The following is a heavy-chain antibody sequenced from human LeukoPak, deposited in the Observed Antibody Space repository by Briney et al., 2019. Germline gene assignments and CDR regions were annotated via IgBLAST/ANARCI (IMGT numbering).Heavy chain of an antibody. CDR2: ISLTGLT. J-gene: IGHJ4*02. CDR1: GGSISSGGYY. V-gene: IGHV4-31*03. CDR3: SRENGAFSPFGY. Sequence: PSQTLSLTCTVSGGSISSGGYYWSWIRQHPGKGLEWIGEISLTGLTHYNPSLESRVTVSLDKSKNQLSLNLTSVTAADTAVYYCSRENGAFSPFGYWGQGTLVTVLS. D-gene: IGHD2-8*01.